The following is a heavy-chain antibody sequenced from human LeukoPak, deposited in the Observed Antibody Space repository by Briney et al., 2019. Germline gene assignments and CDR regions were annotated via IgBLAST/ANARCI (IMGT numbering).Heavy chain of an antibody. CDR2: INPNHGDT. J-gene: IGHJ6*03. Sequence: EASVKVSCKASGYTFTGYYMHWVRQAPGQGLEWMGWINPNHGDTNYAQKFQGRVTMTRDTSISTAYMELSRLRSDDTAVYYCARGMEPYYYMDVWGKGTTVTVSS. CDR3: ARGMEPYYYMDV. CDR1: GYTFTGYY. V-gene: IGHV1-2*02. D-gene: IGHD1-26*01.